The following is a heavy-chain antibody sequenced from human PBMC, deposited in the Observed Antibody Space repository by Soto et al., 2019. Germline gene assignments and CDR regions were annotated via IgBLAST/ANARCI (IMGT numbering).Heavy chain of an antibody. CDR2: IKQDGSEK. J-gene: IGHJ4*02. CDR1: GFTFSSYW. CDR3: ARDLATYYYGSGNPGV. Sequence: LRLSCAASGFTFSSYWMSWVRQAPGKGLEWVANIKQDGSEKYYVDSVKGRFTISRDNAKNSLYLQMNSLRVEDTAVYYCARDLATYYYGSGNPGVWGQGTLVTVSS. D-gene: IGHD3-10*01. V-gene: IGHV3-7*01.